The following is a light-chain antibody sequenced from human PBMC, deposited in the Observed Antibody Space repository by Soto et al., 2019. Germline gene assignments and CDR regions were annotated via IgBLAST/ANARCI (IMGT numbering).Light chain of an antibody. CDR2: EVS. CDR1: SSDVDTYKY. CDR3: CSYAGSTTRVL. Sequence: QSVLTRPASVSGSPGQSITISCTGTSSDVDTYKYVSWYQQHPGKAPKLMIYEVSHRPSGVSDRFSGSKSGNTASLTISGLQAEDEADYYCCSYAGSTTRVLFGGGTKVTVL. V-gene: IGLV2-14*01. J-gene: IGLJ2*01.